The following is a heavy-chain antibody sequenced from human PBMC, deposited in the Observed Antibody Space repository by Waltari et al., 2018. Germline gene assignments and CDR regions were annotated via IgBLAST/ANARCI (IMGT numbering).Heavy chain of an antibody. Sequence: EVQLVESGGGLVKPGGSLRLSCAASGFTFSSYSMNWVRQAPGKGLEWVSSISSSSSYIYYADSVKGRFTISRDNAKNSLYLQMNSLRAEDTAVYYCARDVPPLRFLEWTPFDYYGMDVWGQGTTVTVSS. V-gene: IGHV3-21*01. CDR2: ISSSSSYI. D-gene: IGHD3-3*01. CDR1: GFTFSSYS. CDR3: ARDVPPLRFLEWTPFDYYGMDV. J-gene: IGHJ6*02.